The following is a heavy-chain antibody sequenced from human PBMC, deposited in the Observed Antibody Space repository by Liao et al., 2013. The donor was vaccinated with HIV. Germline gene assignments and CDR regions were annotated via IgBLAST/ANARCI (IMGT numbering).Heavy chain of an antibody. D-gene: IGHD3-3*01. Sequence: QVQLQESGPGLVKPSQTLSLTCTVSGGSISSGSYYWSWIRQPAGKGLEWIGRIYSSGSTNYNPSLKSRVTISVDTSKNQFSLKLSSVTAADTAVYYCARDRADFWSGYYVDVWGKGTTVTVSS. J-gene: IGHJ6*03. CDR2: IYSSGST. CDR1: GGSISSGSYY. V-gene: IGHV4-61*02. CDR3: ARDRADFWSGYYVDV.